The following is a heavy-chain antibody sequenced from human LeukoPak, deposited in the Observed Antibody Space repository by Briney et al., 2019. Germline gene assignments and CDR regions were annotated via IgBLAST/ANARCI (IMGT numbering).Heavy chain of an antibody. D-gene: IGHD6-13*01. CDR3: ARGAAAGTNWFDP. CDR2: IIPIFGTA. Sequence: SVKVSCKASGGTFSSYAIGWVRQAPGQGLEWMGGIIPIFGTANYAQKFQGRVTITADESTSTAYMELSSLRSEDTAVYYCARGAAAGTNWFDPWGQGTLVTVSS. J-gene: IGHJ5*02. CDR1: GGTFSSYA. V-gene: IGHV1-69*13.